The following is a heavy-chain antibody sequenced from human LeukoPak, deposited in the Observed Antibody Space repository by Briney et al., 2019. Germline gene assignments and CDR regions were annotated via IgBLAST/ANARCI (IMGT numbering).Heavy chain of an antibody. CDR3: ARQWLGGGWFDP. J-gene: IGHJ5*02. V-gene: IGHV1-18*04. CDR1: GYTFSGNY. D-gene: IGHD6-19*01. Sequence: ASVKVSCKASGYTFSGNYMNWVRQAPGQGLEWMGWISAYNGNTNYAQKLQGRVTMTTDTSTSTAYMELRSLRSDDTAVYYCARQWLGGGWFDPWGQGTLVTVSS. CDR2: ISAYNGNT.